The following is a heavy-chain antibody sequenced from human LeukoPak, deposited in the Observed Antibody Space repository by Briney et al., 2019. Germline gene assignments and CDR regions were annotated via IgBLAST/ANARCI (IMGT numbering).Heavy chain of an antibody. CDR1: GGTFSSCA. J-gene: IGHJ4*02. Sequence: ASVKVSCKASGGTFSSCAISWVRQAPGQGLEWMGGIIPIFGTANYAQKFQGRVTITADESTSTAYMELSSLRSEDTAVYYCARSDGYVYFDYWGQGTLVTVSS. V-gene: IGHV1-69*13. CDR3: ARSDGYVYFDY. CDR2: IIPIFGTA. D-gene: IGHD5-24*01.